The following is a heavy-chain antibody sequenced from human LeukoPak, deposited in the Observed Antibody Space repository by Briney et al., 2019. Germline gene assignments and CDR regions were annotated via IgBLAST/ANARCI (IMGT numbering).Heavy chain of an antibody. V-gene: IGHV3-21*01. D-gene: IGHD7-27*01. J-gene: IGHJ4*02. CDR2: ISSSSSDYK. Sequence: PGGSLRLSCVASGFTLSSYNIHWVRQAPGKGLEWVSTISSSSSDYKYYSDSVKGRFTISRDNADNSLYLQMNSLRAEDTAVYFCARGTNCSPLDFDYWGQGTQVTVSS. CDR1: GFTLSSYN. CDR3: ARGTNCSPLDFDY.